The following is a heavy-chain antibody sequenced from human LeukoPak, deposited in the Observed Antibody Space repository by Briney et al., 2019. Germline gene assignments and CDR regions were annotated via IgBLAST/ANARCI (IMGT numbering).Heavy chain of an antibody. D-gene: IGHD6-13*01. Sequence: GGSLRLSCAASGFTFSSYAMGWVRQAPEKGLEWVSAISGGGGSAYYADSVKGRFTISRDNSKNTLYLQMNSLRAEDTAVYYCARAPRSGYSSSWLRPDWGQGTLVTVSS. CDR1: GFTFSSYA. CDR3: ARAPRSGYSSSWLRPD. CDR2: ISGGGGSA. J-gene: IGHJ4*02. V-gene: IGHV3-23*01.